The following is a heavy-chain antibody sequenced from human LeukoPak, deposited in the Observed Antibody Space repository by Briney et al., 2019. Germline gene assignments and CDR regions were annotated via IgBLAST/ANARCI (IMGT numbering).Heavy chain of an antibody. CDR1: GGSISSYY. V-gene: IGHV4-59*01. Sequence: SEPLSLTCTVSGGSISSYYWSWIRQPPGKGLEWIGYIYYSGSTNYNPSLKGRVTISVDTSKNQFSLKLSSVTAADTAVYYCARRRGYSEFDYWGQGTLVTVSS. J-gene: IGHJ4*02. D-gene: IGHD5-18*01. CDR3: ARRRGYSEFDY. CDR2: IYYSGST.